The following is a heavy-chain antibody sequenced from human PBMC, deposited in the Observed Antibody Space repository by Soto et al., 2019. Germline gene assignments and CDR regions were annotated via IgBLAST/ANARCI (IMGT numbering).Heavy chain of an antibody. CDR2: ISSSSSYI. D-gene: IGHD6-13*01. J-gene: IGHJ3*02. CDR1: GFTFSSYS. CDR3: ARDQDSSSWRDAFDI. V-gene: IGHV3-21*01. Sequence: GGSLRLSCAASGFTFSSYSMNWVRQAPGKGLEWVSSISSSSSYIYYADPVKGRFTISRDNAKNSLYLQMNSLRAEDTAVYYCARDQDSSSWRDAFDIWGQGTMVTVSS.